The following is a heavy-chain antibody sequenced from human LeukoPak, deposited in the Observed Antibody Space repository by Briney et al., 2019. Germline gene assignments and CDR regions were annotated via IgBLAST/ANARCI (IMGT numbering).Heavy chain of an antibody. Sequence: GGSLRLSCAASGFTFSSYSMNWVRQAPWKGLEWVSSISSSSSYIYYADSVMGRFTISRDNAKNSLYLQMNSLRAEDTAVYYCARASDYGGREYWGQGTLVTVSS. J-gene: IGHJ4*02. D-gene: IGHD4-23*01. CDR3: ARASDYGGREY. CDR1: GFTFSSYS. CDR2: ISSSSSYI. V-gene: IGHV3-21*01.